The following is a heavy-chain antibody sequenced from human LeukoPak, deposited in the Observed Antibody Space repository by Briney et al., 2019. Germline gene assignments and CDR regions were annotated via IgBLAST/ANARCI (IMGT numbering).Heavy chain of an antibody. Sequence: PSETLSLTCAVYGGSFSGYYWSWIRQHPGKGLEWIGYIYYSGSTYYNPSLKSRVTISVDTSKNQFSLKLSSVTAADTAVYYCARANTVTTLDYWGQGTLVTVSS. J-gene: IGHJ4*02. CDR1: GGSFSGYY. D-gene: IGHD4-17*01. CDR3: ARANTVTTLDY. V-gene: IGHV4-31*11. CDR2: IYYSGST.